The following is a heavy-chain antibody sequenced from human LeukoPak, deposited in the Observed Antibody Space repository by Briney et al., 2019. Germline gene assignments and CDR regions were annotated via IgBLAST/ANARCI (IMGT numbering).Heavy chain of an antibody. CDR2: IIPIYGTA. D-gene: IGHD6-19*01. CDR1: GYSFTNYA. Sequence: SVKVSCKASGYSFTNYAMNWVRQAPGKGREWMGGIIPIYGTANYAQKFQGRVTITADKSTSTAYMELSSLRSEDTAVYYCARDRIAVAGRKYYYYMDVWGKGTTVTVSS. V-gene: IGHV1-69*06. CDR3: ARDRIAVAGRKYYYYMDV. J-gene: IGHJ6*03.